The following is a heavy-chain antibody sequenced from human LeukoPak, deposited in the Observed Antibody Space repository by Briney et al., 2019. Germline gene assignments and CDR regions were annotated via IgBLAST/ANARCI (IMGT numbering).Heavy chain of an antibody. CDR1: GYTFTNYG. D-gene: IGHD1-14*01. CDR3: ARILACIIDY. Sequence: ASVKVSCKASGYTFTNYGITWVRQAPGQGLEWMGWVSAKTGDTNYAQKFQGRVTMTTDTSTSTVYMELRSLRSDDTAVFYCARILACIIDYWGQGTLVTVSS. V-gene: IGHV1-18*01. CDR2: VSAKTGDT. J-gene: IGHJ4*02.